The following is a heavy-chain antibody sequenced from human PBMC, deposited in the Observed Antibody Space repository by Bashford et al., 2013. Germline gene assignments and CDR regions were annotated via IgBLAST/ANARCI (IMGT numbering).Heavy chain of an antibody. CDR2: INPNSGGT. Sequence: WVRQAPGQGLEWMGWINPNSGGTNYAQKFQGRVTMTRDTSISTAYMELSRLRSDDTAVYYCAREVVLNYYYYGMDVWGQGTTVTVSS. D-gene: IGHD3-10*02. CDR3: AREVVLNYYYYGMDV. V-gene: IGHV1-2*02. J-gene: IGHJ6*02.